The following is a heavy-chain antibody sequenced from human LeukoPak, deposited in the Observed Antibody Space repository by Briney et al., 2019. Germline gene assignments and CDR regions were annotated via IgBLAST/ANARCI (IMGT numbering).Heavy chain of an antibody. D-gene: IGHD3-22*01. CDR3: SRDGGDSFDY. CDR1: GGAFSSYV. Sequence: SVKVSCKASGGAFSSYVNSWVRQAPGQGLEWMGGIIPIFGTANYAQKFQGRGTITTDESTSTAYMELRSLRSEETAVDFRSRDGGDSFDYSGQGTQASVSS. J-gene: IGHJ4*02. V-gene: IGHV1-69*05. CDR2: IIPIFGTA.